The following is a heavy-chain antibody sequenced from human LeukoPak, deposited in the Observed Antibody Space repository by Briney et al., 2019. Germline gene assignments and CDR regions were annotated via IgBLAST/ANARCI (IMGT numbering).Heavy chain of an antibody. CDR3: AKSGYNRFDY. CDR2: VSGSGRGGNT. CDR1: GFTFSSSA. J-gene: IGHJ4*02. V-gene: IGHV3-23*01. Sequence: GGSLRLSCAASGFTFSSSAMSWVRQAPGKGLEWVSNVSGSGRGGNTYYADSVKGRFTISRDNSKNTLILQMNSLRAEDTAVYYCAKSGYNRFDYWGQGILVTVSS. D-gene: IGHD5-24*01.